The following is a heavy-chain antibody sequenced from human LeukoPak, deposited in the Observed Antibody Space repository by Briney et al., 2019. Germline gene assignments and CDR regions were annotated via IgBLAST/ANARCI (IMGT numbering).Heavy chain of an antibody. CDR2: IIPIFGTT. CDR1: GGTFSSYA. CDR3: ASGREAFLVAAAGTKRFYY. Sequence: SVKVSCKASGGTFSSYAISWVRQAPGQGLEWMGVIIPIFGTTNYAQKFQGRVTITTDASTSTSYMELSSLRSEDTAVYYSASGREAFLVAAAGTKRFYYWGQGTLVTVSS. D-gene: IGHD6-13*01. V-gene: IGHV1-69*05. J-gene: IGHJ4*02.